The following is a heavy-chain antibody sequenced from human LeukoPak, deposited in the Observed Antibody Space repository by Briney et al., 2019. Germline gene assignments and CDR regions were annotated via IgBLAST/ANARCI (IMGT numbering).Heavy chain of an antibody. V-gene: IGHV1-46*01. CDR2: INPSGGTT. Sequence: ASVKVSCKASGYNFTSYYMHWVRQAPGQGLEGMGIINPSGGTTSYAQKLQGRVTVTRDTSTSTVYMELSSLRSEDTAVYYCARDLVVVTGLRTRGSFDIWGQGTMVTVSS. CDR3: ARDLVVVTGLRTRGSFDI. CDR1: GYNFTSYY. J-gene: IGHJ3*02. D-gene: IGHD2-21*02.